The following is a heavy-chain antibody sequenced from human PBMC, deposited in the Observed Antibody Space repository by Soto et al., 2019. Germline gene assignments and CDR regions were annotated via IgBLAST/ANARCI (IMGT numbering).Heavy chain of an antibody. CDR1: GGTFSSYA. Sequence: QVQLVQSGAEVKKPGSSVKVSCKASGGTFSSYAISWVRQAPGQGLEWMGGIIPIFGTANYAQKFQGSVTINADESTRTAYMEMSSLKSKDTAVYYCASPTMVRGVIFEQEYFQHWGQGTLVTVSS. CDR2: IIPIFGTA. D-gene: IGHD3-10*01. CDR3: ASPTMVRGVIFEQEYFQH. J-gene: IGHJ1*01. V-gene: IGHV1-69*01.